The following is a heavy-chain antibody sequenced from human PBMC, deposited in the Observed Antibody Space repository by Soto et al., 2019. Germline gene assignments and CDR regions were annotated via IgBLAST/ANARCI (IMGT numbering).Heavy chain of an antibody. CDR3: ARVRIEVVVAATLNYYYYYMDV. CDR2: IYYSGST. CDR1: GGSISSYY. Sequence: PSETLSLTCTVSGGSISSYYWSWIRQPPGKGLEWIGYIYYSGSTNYNPSLKSRVTISVDTSKNQFSLKLSSVTAADTAVYYCARVRIEVVVAATLNYYYYYMDVWGKGTTVTVSS. D-gene: IGHD2-15*01. V-gene: IGHV4-59*01. J-gene: IGHJ6*03.